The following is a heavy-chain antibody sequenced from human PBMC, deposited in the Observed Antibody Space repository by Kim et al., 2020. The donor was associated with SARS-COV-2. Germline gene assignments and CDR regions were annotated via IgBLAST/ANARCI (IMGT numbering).Heavy chain of an antibody. Sequence: GGSLRLSCAASGFTFSDYYMSWIRQAPGKGLEWVSYISSSSSYTNYADSVKGRFTISRDNAKNSLYLQMNSLRAEDTAVYYCVRGGGSYWGWFDPWGQGTLVTVSS. V-gene: IGHV3-11*06. CDR2: ISSSSSYT. D-gene: IGHD1-26*01. J-gene: IGHJ5*02. CDR1: GFTFSDYY. CDR3: VRGGGSYWGWFDP.